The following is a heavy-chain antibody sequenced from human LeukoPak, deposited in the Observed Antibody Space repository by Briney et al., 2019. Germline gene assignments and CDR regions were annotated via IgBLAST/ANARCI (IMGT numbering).Heavy chain of an antibody. CDR2: IYTSGST. CDR3: ARALEYYYGSDSGFDY. D-gene: IGHD3-10*01. Sequence: PSETLSLTCTVSGGSISSYYWSWIRQPAGKGLEWIGRIYTSGSTNHNPSLKSRVTMSVDTSKNQFSLKLSSVTAADTAVYYCARALEYYYGSDSGFDYWGQGTLVTVSS. CDR1: GGSISSYY. V-gene: IGHV4-4*07. J-gene: IGHJ4*02.